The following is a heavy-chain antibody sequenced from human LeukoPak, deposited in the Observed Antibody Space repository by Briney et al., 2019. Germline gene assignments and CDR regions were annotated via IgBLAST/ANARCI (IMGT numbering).Heavy chain of an antibody. V-gene: IGHV1-18*01. Sequence: GASVKVSCKASGYTFNSYGISWVRQAPGQGLEWMGWISAYNGKTKYAQKPQGRVTMTTDTSTGTVYMELRSLRSDDTAVYYCARELLWFGESTDAFDIWGQGTMVTVSS. CDR2: ISAYNGKT. J-gene: IGHJ3*02. CDR3: ARELLWFGESTDAFDI. CDR1: GYTFNSYG. D-gene: IGHD3-10*01.